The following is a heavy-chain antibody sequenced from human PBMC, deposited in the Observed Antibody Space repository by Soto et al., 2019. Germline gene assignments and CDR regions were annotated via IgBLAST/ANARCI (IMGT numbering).Heavy chain of an antibody. V-gene: IGHV3-53*02. CDR3: ARRSSGYPYYFDY. CDR2: IYSGGST. D-gene: IGHD3-22*01. CDR1: GFTVSSNY. J-gene: IGHJ4*02. Sequence: EVQLVETGGGLIQPGGSLRLSCAASGFTVSSNYMSWVRQAPGKGPEWVSVIYSGGSTYYADSVKGRFTISSDNSKNTLYLQMNSLRAEDTAVYYCARRSSGYPYYFDYWGQGTLVTVSS.